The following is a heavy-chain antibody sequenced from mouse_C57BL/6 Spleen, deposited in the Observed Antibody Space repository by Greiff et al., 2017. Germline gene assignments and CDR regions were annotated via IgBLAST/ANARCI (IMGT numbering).Heavy chain of an antibody. CDR1: GYTFTSYW. D-gene: IGHD2-4*01. Sequence: QVQLQQPGAELVKPGASVKMSCKASGYTFTSYWITWVKQRPGQGLEWIGDIYPGSGSTNYNEKFKSKATLTVDTSSSTAYMQLSSLTSEDSAVYYCARGFYDYDEVDYWGQGTTLTVSS. CDR3: ARGFYDYDEVDY. CDR2: IYPGSGST. V-gene: IGHV1-55*01. J-gene: IGHJ2*01.